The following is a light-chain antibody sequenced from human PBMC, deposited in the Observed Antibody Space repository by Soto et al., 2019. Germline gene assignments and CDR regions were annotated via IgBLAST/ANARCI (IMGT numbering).Light chain of an antibody. CDR1: QSVSNN. CDR3: QQYKNWPRT. CDR2: DAS. Sequence: LMTQSPATLSVSPGERATLSCRASQSVSNNVAWYQQRPGQAPRLLIYDASATATGIPARFSGSGSGTELTLTISSLQSEDFAIFYCQQYKNWPRTFGQGTKVEIK. J-gene: IGKJ1*01. V-gene: IGKV3-15*01.